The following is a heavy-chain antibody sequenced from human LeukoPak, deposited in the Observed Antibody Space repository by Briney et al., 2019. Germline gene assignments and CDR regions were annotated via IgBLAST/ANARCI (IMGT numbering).Heavy chain of an antibody. J-gene: IGHJ4*02. CDR3: AKVHYYGSGSYDY. CDR2: ISGSGGSA. Sequence: AGGSLRLSCAASGFTFSSYAMTWVRQAPGKGLEWVSLISGSGGSAYYADSVKGRFTISRDNSKNTLYLQMNSLRAEDTAVYYCAKVHYYGSGSYDYWGQGTLVTVSS. CDR1: GFTFSSYA. V-gene: IGHV3-23*01. D-gene: IGHD3-10*01.